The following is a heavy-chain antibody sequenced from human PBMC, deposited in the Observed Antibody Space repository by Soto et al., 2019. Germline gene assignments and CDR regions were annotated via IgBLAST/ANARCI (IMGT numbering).Heavy chain of an antibody. D-gene: IGHD5-18*01. V-gene: IGHV3-23*01. CDR2: ISGTGSRT. Sequence: EVQVLESGGGLAQPGGSLRLSCAASGFSFGDYAMSWVRQAPGKGLEWVSGISGTGSRTSYADSVRGRFTISRDNVNNTLSLQMDSLRAEDTAVYYCARGGRYTYGYGDYSYGMDVWGQGTTVTVSS. CDR1: GFSFGDYA. CDR3: ARGGRYTYGYGDYSYGMDV. J-gene: IGHJ6*02.